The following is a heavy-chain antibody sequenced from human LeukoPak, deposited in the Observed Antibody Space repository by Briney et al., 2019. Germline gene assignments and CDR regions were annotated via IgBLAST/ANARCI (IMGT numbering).Heavy chain of an antibody. D-gene: IGHD3-22*01. J-gene: IGHJ4*02. CDR2: IYSGGNT. CDR1: GFTVSSNY. V-gene: IGHV3-53*01. CDR3: ARDLYYYDSSGYLR. Sequence: GGSLRLSCAASGFTVSSNYMSWVRQAPGKGLEWVSVIYSGGNTYYADSVRGRFTISRDNSKNTLYLQMNSLRAEDTAVYYCARDLYYYDSSGYLRWGQGTLVAVSS.